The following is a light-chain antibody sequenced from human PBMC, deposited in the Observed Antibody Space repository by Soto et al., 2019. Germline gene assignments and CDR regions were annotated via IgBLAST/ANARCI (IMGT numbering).Light chain of an antibody. Sequence: EIVLTQSPGTLSLSPGERATLSGRASQSVTSNFLGWYQQKPGQAPRLLIYGATSRATGIPDRFSGSGSGTDFTLTISRLEPEDFAVYYCQQYSNTPVTFGQGTKVKIE. CDR1: QSVTSNF. CDR3: QQYSNTPVT. V-gene: IGKV3-20*01. CDR2: GAT. J-gene: IGKJ1*01.